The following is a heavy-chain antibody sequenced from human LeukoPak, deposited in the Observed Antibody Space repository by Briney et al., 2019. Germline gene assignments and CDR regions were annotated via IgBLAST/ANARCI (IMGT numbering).Heavy chain of an antibody. CDR1: GFTFSSYG. CDR2: ISYDGSNK. J-gene: IGHJ4*02. CDR3: AKAPPVTTYYFDY. V-gene: IGHV3-30*18. D-gene: IGHD4-17*01. Sequence: GRSLRLSCAASGFTFSSYGMHWVRQAPGKGLEWVAVISYDGSNKYYADSVKGRFTISRDNPKNTLYLQMNSLRAEDTAVYYCAKAPPVTTYYFDYWGQGTLVTVSS.